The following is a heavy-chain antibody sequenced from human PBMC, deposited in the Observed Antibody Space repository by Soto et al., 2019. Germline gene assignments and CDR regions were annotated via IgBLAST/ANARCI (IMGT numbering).Heavy chain of an antibody. CDR3: AREGTPDAFDI. V-gene: IGHV3-33*01. CDR2: IWYDGSNK. Sequence: QVQLVESGGGVVQPGRSLRLSCAASGFTFSSYGMHWVRQAPGKGLEWVAVIWYDGSNKYYADSVKGRFTISRDNSKNTLYLQMNSLRAEDTAVYYCAREGTPDAFDIWGQGTMVTVSS. CDR1: GFTFSSYG. J-gene: IGHJ3*02.